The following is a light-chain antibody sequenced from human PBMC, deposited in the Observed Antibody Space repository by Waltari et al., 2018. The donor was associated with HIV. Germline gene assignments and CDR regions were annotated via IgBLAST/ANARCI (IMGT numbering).Light chain of an antibody. CDR3: CSYAGITTWV. CDR1: SNDLGRYDL. J-gene: IGLJ3*02. CDR2: DFT. Sequence: QSALTQPASVSGSPGQSITISCTGTSNDLGRYDLVSWYQHQPGRAPKLIIYDFTKWPSGVSHRFSGSKSGATASLTISGLQAEDEADYYCCSYAGITTWVFGGGTKVTVL. V-gene: IGLV2-23*02.